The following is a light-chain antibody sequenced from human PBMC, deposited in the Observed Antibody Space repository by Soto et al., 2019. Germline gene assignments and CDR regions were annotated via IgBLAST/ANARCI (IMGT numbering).Light chain of an antibody. Sequence: DIQMTQSPSSLSASIGDRVTVTCRPNQNITKFLNWYQEKPGKAPKVLIYVTSNLQNGVPSRFTGSGTGTEFTLTISSLQPDDFATYYCQQTYSAPGTFGQGTRVEV. CDR3: QQTYSAPGT. CDR2: VTS. J-gene: IGKJ1*01. V-gene: IGKV1-39*01. CDR1: QNITKF.